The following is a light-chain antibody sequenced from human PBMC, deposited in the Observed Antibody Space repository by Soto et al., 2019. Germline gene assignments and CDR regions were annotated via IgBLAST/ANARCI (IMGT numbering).Light chain of an antibody. Sequence: DIQMTQSPSSLSASVGDRVTITCRASHDIGRWLGWYQQKPAKAPKPLIYGASSLQRGVPSRFSGSGSGTDFTLTISSLQPEDFATYYCQQYNSYPPTFGGGTKVEIK. J-gene: IGKJ4*01. CDR1: HDIGRW. CDR2: GAS. CDR3: QQYNSYPPT. V-gene: IGKV1D-16*01.